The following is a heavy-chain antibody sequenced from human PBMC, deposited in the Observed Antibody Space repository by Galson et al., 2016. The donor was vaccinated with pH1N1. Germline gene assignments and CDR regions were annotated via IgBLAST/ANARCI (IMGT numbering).Heavy chain of an antibody. CDR1: GGSIGGGYYI. D-gene: IGHD3-10*01. J-gene: IGHJ4*02. CDR3: ARDRVALTGIFDY. Sequence: TLSLTCTVSGGSIGGGYYIWTWIRQPAGKGLEWIGRVFASGNTNYNPSLKGRVTISLDTSKSQFSLKLSSVTAADTAGYFCARDRVALTGIFDYWGQGALVTVSS. V-gene: IGHV4-61*02. CDR2: VFASGNT.